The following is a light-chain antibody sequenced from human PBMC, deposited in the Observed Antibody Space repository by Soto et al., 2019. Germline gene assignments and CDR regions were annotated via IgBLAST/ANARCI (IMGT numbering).Light chain of an antibody. V-gene: IGLV3-1*01. CDR2: QDS. CDR3: QAWDSSTVV. J-gene: IGLJ2*01. Sequence: YELTQPPSVSVSPGQTASITCSGDKLGDKYACWYQQKPGQSPVLVIYQDSKRPSGIPERFSGANSGNTATLTISGTQAMDEAYYYCQAWDSSTVVFGGGPKLTVL. CDR1: KLGDKY.